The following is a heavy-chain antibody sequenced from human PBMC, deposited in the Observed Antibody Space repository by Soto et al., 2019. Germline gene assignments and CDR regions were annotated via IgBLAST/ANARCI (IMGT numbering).Heavy chain of an antibody. CDR1: GFTFNNYV. Sequence: PGGSLRLSCAASGFTFNNYVMTWVRQAPGKGLEWVSSISSSSSYIYYADSVKGRFTISRDNAKNSLYLQMNSLRAEDTAVYYCARDGPHGYETYYFDYWGQGTLVTVSS. CDR3: ARDGPHGYETYYFDY. CDR2: ISSSSSYI. J-gene: IGHJ4*02. D-gene: IGHD5-12*01. V-gene: IGHV3-21*01.